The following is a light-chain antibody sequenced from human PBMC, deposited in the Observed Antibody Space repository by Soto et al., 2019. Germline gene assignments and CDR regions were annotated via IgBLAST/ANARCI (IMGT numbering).Light chain of an antibody. CDR3: QQYRSYWT. J-gene: IGKJ1*01. CDR1: QTITTW. CDR2: KAS. Sequence: DIQMTQSPSTLSASVGDRVTITCRASQTITTWLAWYQQKPGKAPKLLIYKASNLENGVPSRFSGSGSGTEFTLTLSSLQPDDFATYHCQQYRSYWTFGQGTKVEI. V-gene: IGKV1-5*03.